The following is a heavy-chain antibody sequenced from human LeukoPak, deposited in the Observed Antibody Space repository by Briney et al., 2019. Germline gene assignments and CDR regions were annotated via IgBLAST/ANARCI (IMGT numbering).Heavy chain of an antibody. CDR2: IIGSGGRT. CDR1: GFTFSNS. CDR3: AREGVNDASGIYYYFDY. D-gene: IGHD3-10*01. J-gene: IGHJ4*02. V-gene: IGHV3-23*01. Sequence: GGSLRLSCAASGFTFSNSMSWVRQAPGKGLEWVSAIIGSGGRTYYADSVKDRFTSPSDNSKNTLYQQRNSLRAEDSAVYVCAREGVNDASGIYYYFDYWGQGTLVTVSS.